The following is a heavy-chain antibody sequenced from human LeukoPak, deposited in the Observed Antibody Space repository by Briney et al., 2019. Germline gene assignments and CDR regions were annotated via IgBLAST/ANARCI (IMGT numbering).Heavy chain of an antibody. D-gene: IGHD6-19*01. CDR2: IYPSGST. V-gene: IGHV4-4*07. J-gene: IGHJ4*02. CDR3: ARASGWYRRYFDY. CDR1: GGSIRSYD. Sequence: PSETLSLTCTVSGGSIRSYDWSWIRQPAGKGLEWIGRIYPSGSTNYNPSLQGRVTMSVDTSKNQFALKLSSVTAADTAVYYCARASGWYRRYFDYWGQGTLVTVSS.